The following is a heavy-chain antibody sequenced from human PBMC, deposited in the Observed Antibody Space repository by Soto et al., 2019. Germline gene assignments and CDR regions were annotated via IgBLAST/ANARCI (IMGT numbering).Heavy chain of an antibody. Sequence: PGGYLRLSCAASGFRFRDHFMTWIRQAPGKGLEWVSKISSSGTTMYYADSVKGRFTVSRDNAQNLVYLQMNSLRGEDTAVYYCAGDPYYYGSAFWGQGTLVTVSS. D-gene: IGHD3-10*01. J-gene: IGHJ4*02. CDR2: ISSSGTTM. CDR3: AGDPYYYGSAF. CDR1: GFRFRDHF. V-gene: IGHV3-11*01.